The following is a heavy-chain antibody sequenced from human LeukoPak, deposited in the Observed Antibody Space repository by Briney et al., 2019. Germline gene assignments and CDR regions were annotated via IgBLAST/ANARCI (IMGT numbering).Heavy chain of an antibody. V-gene: IGHV5-51*01. CDR3: ASSVGADTSGFFFDY. CDR2: IYPGDSDT. J-gene: IGHJ4*02. CDR1: GYSFTNYW. D-gene: IGHD3-22*01. Sequence: GESLKISCKGFGYSFTNYWIGWVRQMPGKGLEWMGVIYPGDSDTRYRPSFQDQVTMSVDKSLSTAYLQWSSLKASDTAVYYCASSVGADTSGFFFDYWGQGTLVTVSS.